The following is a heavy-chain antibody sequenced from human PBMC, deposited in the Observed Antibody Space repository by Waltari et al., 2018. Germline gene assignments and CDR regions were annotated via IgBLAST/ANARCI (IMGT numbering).Heavy chain of an antibody. V-gene: IGHV3-72*01. CDR2: TRNKANNYTT. CDR3: ARAPGIWSSPHY. D-gene: IGHD3-10*01. J-gene: IGHJ4*02. CDR1: GFTFSDHY. Sequence: EVQPVESGGGLVQPGGSLRLSCAASGFTFSDHYMDWVRQAPGKGLEWVGRTRNKANNYTTEYAASVKGRFTISRDDSKNSMFLQMNSLKTEDTAVYYCARAPGIWSSPHYWGQGTLVTVSS.